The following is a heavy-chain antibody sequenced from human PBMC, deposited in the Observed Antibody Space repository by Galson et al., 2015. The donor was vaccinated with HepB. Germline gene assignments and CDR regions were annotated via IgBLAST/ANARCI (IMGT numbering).Heavy chain of an antibody. J-gene: IGHJ4*02. Sequence: SVKVSCKASGYIFTTYVMHWVRQAPGQRLEWMGSINAGTSNTKYSQKFHGRVTITRDTSASTTYMEMSSLRSEDTAVYYCSRDGAGVLWSGSYKRPPDYWGQGTLVTVSS. V-gene: IGHV1-3*01. CDR3: SRDGAGVLWSGSYKRPPDY. CDR1: GYIFTTYV. CDR2: INAGTSNT. D-gene: IGHD3-3*01.